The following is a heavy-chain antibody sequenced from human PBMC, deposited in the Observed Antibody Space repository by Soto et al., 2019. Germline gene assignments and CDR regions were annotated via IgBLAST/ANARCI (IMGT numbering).Heavy chain of an antibody. D-gene: IGHD4-17*01. Sequence: QITLKESGPTLVKPTQTLTLTCTFSGFSLSTNGVGVGWIRQPPGKALEWLAVIYWDDSTHYSPSLESRLTITKDTSKNQVVRTMTNIDPVDTATYYCVHKGYGDYPIVSWGQGTLVNVSS. V-gene: IGHV2-5*02. J-gene: IGHJ4*02. CDR3: VHKGYGDYPIVS. CDR2: IYWDDST. CDR1: GFSLSTNGVG.